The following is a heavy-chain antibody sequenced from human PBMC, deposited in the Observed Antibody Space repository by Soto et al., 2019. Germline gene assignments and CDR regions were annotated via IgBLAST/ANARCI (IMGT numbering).Heavy chain of an antibody. CDR3: ARDLGQQLVDY. D-gene: IGHD6-13*01. CDR1: GGTLNSYN. J-gene: IGHJ4*02. Sequence: ASVKVSCKASGGTLNSYNIIWVRQAPGQGLEWMGRIIPILNVAKYAQKLQGRVTMTTATSTSTAYMELRSLRSDDTPVYYCARDLGQQLVDYWGQGTLVTASS. V-gene: IGHV1-69*04. CDR2: IIPILNVA.